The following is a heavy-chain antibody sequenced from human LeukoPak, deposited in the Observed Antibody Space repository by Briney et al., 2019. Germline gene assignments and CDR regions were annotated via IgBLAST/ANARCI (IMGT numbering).Heavy chain of an antibody. V-gene: IGHV3-23*01. Sequence: GGSLRLSCAASGFAFANYDMSWVRQAPGKGLEWVSGISRSGRSTYYADSVKGRFTISRDNSKNTLYLQMNSLRAEDTAVYYCATESGYSSGWDAFDMWGQGTMVTVSS. CDR3: ATESGYSSGWDAFDM. J-gene: IGHJ3*02. CDR1: GFAFANYD. D-gene: IGHD6-19*01. CDR2: ISRSGRST.